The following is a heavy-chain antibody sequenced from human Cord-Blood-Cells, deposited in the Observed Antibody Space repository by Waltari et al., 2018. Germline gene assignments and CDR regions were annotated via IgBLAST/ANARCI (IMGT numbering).Heavy chain of an antibody. V-gene: IGHV4-34*01. Sequence: QVQLQQWGAGLLKPSETLSLTCAVYGGSFSGYYWSWIRQPPGKGLEWIGEINHSGRTNYDPSLKSRVTISVDTSKNQFSLKLSSVTAADTAVYYCARGGGYSGYDDWGQGTLVTVSS. CDR1: GGSFSGYY. CDR3: ARGGGYSGYDD. CDR2: INHSGRT. D-gene: IGHD5-12*01. J-gene: IGHJ4*02.